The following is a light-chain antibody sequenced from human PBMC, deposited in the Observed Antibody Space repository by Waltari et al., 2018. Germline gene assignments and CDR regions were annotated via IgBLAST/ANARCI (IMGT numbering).Light chain of an antibody. CDR2: AAS. CDR1: QGISHS. V-gene: IGKV1-NL1*01. Sequence: DIQMTQSPSSLSASVGDRVTITCRASQGISHSLAWYQQKPGKAPKLLLYAASRLENGVPSRFSGSGSGTDYTLTISSLQPEDVATYYCQQYYSIAVNFGGGTKVEIK. CDR3: QQYYSIAVN. J-gene: IGKJ4*01.